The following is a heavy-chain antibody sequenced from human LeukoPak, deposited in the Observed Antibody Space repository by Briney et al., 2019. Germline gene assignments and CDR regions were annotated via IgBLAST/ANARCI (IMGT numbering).Heavy chain of an antibody. D-gene: IGHD3-10*01. CDR1: GYTFTSYY. CDR2: INPSGGST. Sequence: ASVKVSCKASGYTFTSYYMHWVRQAPGQGLEWMGIINPSGGSTSYAQKFQGRVTMTRDMSTSAVYMELSSLRSEDTAVYYCARGDYYGSGSYYYYYMDVWGKGTTVTVSS. J-gene: IGHJ6*03. V-gene: IGHV1-46*01. CDR3: ARGDYYGSGSYYYYYMDV.